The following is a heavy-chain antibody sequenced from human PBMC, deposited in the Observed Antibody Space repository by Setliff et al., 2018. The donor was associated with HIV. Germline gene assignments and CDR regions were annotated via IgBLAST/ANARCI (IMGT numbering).Heavy chain of an antibody. V-gene: IGHV1-69*02. CDR2: IIPILGVP. D-gene: IGHD6-19*01. Sequence: SVKVSCKASGGPFTSSSIGWVRQAPGQGLEWMGRIIPILGVPRYAQKFQGRVTIIADKSTSTAYMELSSLSSEDTAVYYCARGDSSGNYYYYHMDVWGKGTTVTVAS. CDR3: ARGDSSGNYYYYHMDV. J-gene: IGHJ6*03. CDR1: GGPFTSSS.